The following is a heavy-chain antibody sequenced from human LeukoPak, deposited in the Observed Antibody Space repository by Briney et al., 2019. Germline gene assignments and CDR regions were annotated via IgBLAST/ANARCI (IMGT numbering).Heavy chain of an antibody. J-gene: IGHJ4*02. CDR2: IIPIFGTA. Sequence: ASVKVSRKASGGTFSSYAISWVRQAPGQGLEWMGGIIPIFGTANYAQKFQGRVTITADESTSTAYMELSSLRSEDTAVYYCARVSDSSGYSYHYWGQGTLVTVSS. CDR1: GGTFSSYA. CDR3: ARVSDSSGYSYHY. D-gene: IGHD3-22*01. V-gene: IGHV1-69*13.